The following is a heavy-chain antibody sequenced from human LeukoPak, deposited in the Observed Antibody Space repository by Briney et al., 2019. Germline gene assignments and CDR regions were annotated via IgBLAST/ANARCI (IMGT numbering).Heavy chain of an antibody. V-gene: IGHV3-9*01. CDR3: ARPRGGYSYAYDAFDI. J-gene: IGHJ3*02. CDR1: GFTFDDYA. Sequence: PGRSLRLSCAASGFTFDDYAMHWVRQAPGKGLEWVSGISWNSGNIVYADSVKGRFTISRDTAKNSLYLQMNSLRAEDTALYYCARPRGGYSYAYDAFDIWGQGTMVTVSS. CDR2: ISWNSGNI. D-gene: IGHD5-18*01.